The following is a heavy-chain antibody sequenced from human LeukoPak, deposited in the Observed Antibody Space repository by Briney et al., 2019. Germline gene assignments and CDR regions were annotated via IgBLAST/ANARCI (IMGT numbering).Heavy chain of an antibody. Sequence: GGSLRLSCAASGFTFSSYGMHWVRQAPGKGLERVAVIWYDGSNKYYADSVKGRFTTSRDNSKNTLYLQMNSLRAEDTAVYYCARPVSVRGYYFDYWGQGTLVTVSS. CDR3: ARPVSVRGYYFDY. CDR1: GFTFSSYG. V-gene: IGHV3-33*01. J-gene: IGHJ4*02. CDR2: IWYDGSNK. D-gene: IGHD5/OR15-5a*01.